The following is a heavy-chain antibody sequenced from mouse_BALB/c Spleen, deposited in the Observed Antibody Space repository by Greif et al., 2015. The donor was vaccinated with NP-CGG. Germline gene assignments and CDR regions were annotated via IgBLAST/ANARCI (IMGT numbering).Heavy chain of an antibody. CDR1: GYAFTNYL. J-gene: IGHJ1*01. V-gene: IGHV1-54*03. Sequence: LVESGAELVRPGTSVKVSCKASGYAFTNYLIEWVKQRPGQGLEWIGVINPGSGGTNYNEKFKGKATLTADKSSSTAYMQLSSLTSDDSAVYFCARGHGNYWYFDVWGAGTTVTVSS. CDR3: ARGHGNYWYFDV. CDR2: INPGSGGT. D-gene: IGHD2-1*01.